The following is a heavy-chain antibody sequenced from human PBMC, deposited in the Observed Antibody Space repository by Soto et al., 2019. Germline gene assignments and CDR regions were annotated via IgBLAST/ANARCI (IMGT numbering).Heavy chain of an antibody. CDR2: ISYDGSNK. CDR1: GFTFGTYA. Sequence: QVQLVESGGGVVQPGRSLRLSCAASGFTFGTYAMHWVRQAPGQGLEWVAVISYDGSNKYYADSVRGRFTISRDKSKNPVYLQMNSLRAEDTAVYYCAKGMNYDYNYSLDVWGQGTTVTVSS. J-gene: IGHJ6*02. V-gene: IGHV3-30*18. CDR3: AKGMNYDYNYSLDV.